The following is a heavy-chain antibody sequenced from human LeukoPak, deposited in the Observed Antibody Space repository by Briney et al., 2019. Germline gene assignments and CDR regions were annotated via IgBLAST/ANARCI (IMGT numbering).Heavy chain of an antibody. CDR2: IYYSGST. Sequence: SETLSLTCTVSGGSISSSSYYWGWIRQPPGKGLEWIGSIYYSGSTYYNPSLKSRVTISVDTSKNQFSLKLSSVTAADTAVYYCASGRPDFWSGYSGFGKYYFDYWGQGTLVTVSS. CDR3: ASGRPDFWSGYSGFGKYYFDY. J-gene: IGHJ4*02. V-gene: IGHV4-39*01. CDR1: GGSISSSSYY. D-gene: IGHD3-3*01.